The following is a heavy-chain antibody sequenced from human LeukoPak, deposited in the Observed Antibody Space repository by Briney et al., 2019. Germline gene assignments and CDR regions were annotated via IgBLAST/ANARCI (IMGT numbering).Heavy chain of an antibody. J-gene: IGHJ1*01. Sequence: SETLSLTCAVYGGSYSDEYWSWIRQPRGEGLEGIGEINYTGGTNYNPCLKSRVTISQDRSKNQFFLKLYFVSAADTALYFCARGRWDVRFQHWGQGTLVTVSS. V-gene: IGHV4-34*01. CDR3: ARGRWDVRFQH. CDR1: GGSYSDEY. D-gene: IGHD1-26*01. CDR2: INYTGGT.